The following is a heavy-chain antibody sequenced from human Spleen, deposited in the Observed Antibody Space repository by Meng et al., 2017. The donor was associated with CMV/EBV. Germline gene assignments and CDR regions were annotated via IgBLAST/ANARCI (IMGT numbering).Heavy chain of an antibody. J-gene: IGHJ5*02. D-gene: IGHD4-23*01. V-gene: IGHV1-18*01. CDR2: ISAYNGNT. CDR3: ARDRVGMVVTPWWFDP. CDR1: GYTFTSYG. Sequence: ASVKVSCKASGYTFTSYGISWVRQAPGQGLEWMGWISAYNGNTNYAQKLQDRVTMTTDTSTSTAYMELRSLRSDDTAVYYCARDRVGMVVTPWWFDPWGQGTLVTVS.